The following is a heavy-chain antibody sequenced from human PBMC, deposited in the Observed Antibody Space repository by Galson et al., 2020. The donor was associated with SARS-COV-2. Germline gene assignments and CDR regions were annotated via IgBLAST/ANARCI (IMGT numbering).Heavy chain of an antibody. V-gene: IGHV3-21*01. CDR1: GVTFRSYS. CDR2: IRRSGSYI. CDR3: ARDRSTTDYGMDD. D-gene: IGHD1-26*01. J-gene: IGHJ6*02. Sequence: GGSLTLSCAASGVTFRSYSMNWVRQAPGTALESVSSIRRSGSYIYYADSLKGRCSIARDNARNTLYLQMTSLRADDTAVYYCARDRSTTDYGMDDWGQGTTVTVSS.